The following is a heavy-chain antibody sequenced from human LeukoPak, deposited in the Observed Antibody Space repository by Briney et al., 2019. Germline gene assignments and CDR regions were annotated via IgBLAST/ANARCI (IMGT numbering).Heavy chain of an antibody. CDR3: ARRDDSKAFDY. CDR1: GYSSTNFW. CDR2: IYPGDSDT. V-gene: IGHV5-51*01. Sequence: GESLNISCKGSGYSSTNFWIGWVRQMPGKGLEWMGLIYPGDSDTRYSPSFQGQVTISADKSINTAYLQWSSLKASDTAMYYCARRDDSKAFDYWGQGTLVTVSS. J-gene: IGHJ4*02. D-gene: IGHD3-22*01.